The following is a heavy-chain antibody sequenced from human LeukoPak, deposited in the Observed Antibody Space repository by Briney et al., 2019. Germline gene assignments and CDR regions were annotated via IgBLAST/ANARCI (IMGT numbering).Heavy chain of an antibody. D-gene: IGHD2-2*02. CDR3: ARDVGYCSSTSCYTGAFDI. V-gene: IGHV1-2*02. Sequence: GASVKVSCKASGYTFTGYYMHWVRQAPGQGLEWMGWINPNSGGTNYAQKFQGRVTMTRDTSISTAYMELSRLRSDDTAVYYCARDVGYCSSTSCYTGAFDIWGQGTMVTVSS. CDR2: INPNSGGT. CDR1: GYTFTGYY. J-gene: IGHJ3*02.